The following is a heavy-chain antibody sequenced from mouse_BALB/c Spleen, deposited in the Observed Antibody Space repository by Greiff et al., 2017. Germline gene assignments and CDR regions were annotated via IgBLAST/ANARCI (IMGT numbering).Heavy chain of an antibody. V-gene: IGHV1-77*01. Sequence: VMLVESGPELVKPGASVKMSCKASGYTFTDYVISWVKQRTGQGLEWIGEIYPGSGSTYYNEKFKGKATLTADKSSNTAYMQLSSLTSEDSAVYFCARILYGNYRYFDVWGAGTTVTVSS. CDR3: ARILYGNYRYFDV. CDR1: GYTFTDYV. D-gene: IGHD2-1*01. CDR2: IYPGSGST. J-gene: IGHJ1*01.